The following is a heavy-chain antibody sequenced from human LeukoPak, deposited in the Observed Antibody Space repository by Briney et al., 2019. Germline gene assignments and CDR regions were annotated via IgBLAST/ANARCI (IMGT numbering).Heavy chain of an antibody. D-gene: IGHD3-3*01. J-gene: IGHJ4*02. CDR1: GFTFSRYA. V-gene: IGHV3-23*01. Sequence: GGSLRLSCAASGFTFSRYAMSWVRQAPGKGLEWVSGISGSGGSTDYADSVKGRFTISRDNSKDTLYLQMNSLRAEDTAVYYCANCEDDFWSGYYYFDYWGQGTLVTVSS. CDR3: ANCEDDFWSGYYYFDY. CDR2: ISGSGGST.